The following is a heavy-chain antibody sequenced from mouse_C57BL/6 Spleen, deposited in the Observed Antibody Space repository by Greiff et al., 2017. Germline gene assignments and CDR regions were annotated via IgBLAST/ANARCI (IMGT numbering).Heavy chain of an antibody. CDR1: GYTFTSYW. V-gene: IGHV1-53*01. D-gene: IGHD2-5*01. CDR3: ARWDSSNCPWYVDY. CDR2: INPSNGGT. J-gene: IGHJ2*01. Sequence: QVQLKQPGTELVKPGASVKLSCKASGYTFTSYWMHWVKPRPGQGLEWIGNINPSNGGTNYNEKFKSKATLTVDKSSSTAYMQLSSLTSEDSAVYYCARWDSSNCPWYVDYWGQGATLTVSS.